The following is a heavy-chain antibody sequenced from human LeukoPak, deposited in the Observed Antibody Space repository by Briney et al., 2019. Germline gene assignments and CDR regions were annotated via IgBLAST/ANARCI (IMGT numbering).Heavy chain of an antibody. V-gene: IGHV4-59*12. J-gene: IGHJ2*01. CDR3: AREGPTGTQRGYFDL. Sequence: PSETLSLTCTVSGGSISSYYWSWIRQPPGKGLEWIGYIYYSGSTNYNPSLKSRVTISVDTSKNQFSLKLSSVTAADTAVYYCAREGPTGTQRGYFDLWGRGTLVTVSS. CDR1: GGSISSYY. CDR2: IYYSGST. D-gene: IGHD1-1*01.